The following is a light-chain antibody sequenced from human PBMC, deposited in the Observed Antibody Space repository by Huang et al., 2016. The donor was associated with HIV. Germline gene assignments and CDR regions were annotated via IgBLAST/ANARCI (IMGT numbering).Light chain of an antibody. CDR2: AAS. CDR1: QGISSY. V-gene: IGKV1-9*01. J-gene: IGKJ4*01. Sequence: IQLTQSPSSLSASVGDRVTISCRASQGISSYLAWYQQKPGKAPKLLISAASTLQSGVPSRFSGSGSGTDFTLTITSLQPEDFATYYCQQLNGYPLTFGGGTKVEIK. CDR3: QQLNGYPLT.